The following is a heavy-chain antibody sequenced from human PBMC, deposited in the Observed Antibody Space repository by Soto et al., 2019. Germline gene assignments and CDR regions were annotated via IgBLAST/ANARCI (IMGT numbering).Heavy chain of an antibody. D-gene: IGHD3-16*01. Sequence: PSETLSLTCTVSGGSISSYYWSWIRQRPGKGLEWIGYIYYSGSTNYNPSLKSRVTISVDTSKNQFSLKLSSVTAADTAVYYCARSRGGYFDYWGQGTLVTVSS. CDR1: GGSISSYY. J-gene: IGHJ4*02. CDR3: ARSRGGYFDY. CDR2: IYYSGST. V-gene: IGHV4-59*01.